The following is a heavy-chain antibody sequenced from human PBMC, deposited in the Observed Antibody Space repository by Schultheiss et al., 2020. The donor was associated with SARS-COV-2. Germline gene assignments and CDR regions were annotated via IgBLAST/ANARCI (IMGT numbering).Heavy chain of an antibody. J-gene: IGHJ6*02. V-gene: IGHV5-51*01. D-gene: IGHD6-6*01. Sequence: GESLKISCKGSGYSFTSYWIGWVRQMPGKGLEWMGIIYPGDSDTRYSPSFQGQVTISADKSISTAYLQWSSLKASDTAMYYCARDHQYSSSVTPYGMDVWVQGTTVTVSS. CDR2: IYPGDSDT. CDR3: ARDHQYSSSVTPYGMDV. CDR1: GYSFTSYW.